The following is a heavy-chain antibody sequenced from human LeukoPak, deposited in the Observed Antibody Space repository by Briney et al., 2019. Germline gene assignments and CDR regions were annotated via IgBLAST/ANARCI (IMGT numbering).Heavy chain of an antibody. V-gene: IGHV3-66*02. CDR2: IYSGGST. CDR1: GFTVSSNY. Sequence: PGGSLRLSCAASGFTVSSNYMSWVRQAPGKGLEWVSVIYSGGSTYYADSVKGRFTISRDNSKNTLYLQMNSLRAEDTAVYYCASAIRFLEWLYDHWGQGTLVTVSS. CDR3: ASAIRFLEWLYDH. J-gene: IGHJ5*02. D-gene: IGHD3-3*01.